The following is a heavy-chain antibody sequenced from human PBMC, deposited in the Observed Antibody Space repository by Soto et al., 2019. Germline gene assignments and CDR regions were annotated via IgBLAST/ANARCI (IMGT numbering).Heavy chain of an antibody. V-gene: IGHV3-11*01. CDR3: ARDLGYYESSGYFDY. CDR1: GFTFSDYY. D-gene: IGHD3-22*01. Sequence: GGSLRLSCAASGFTFSDYYMSWIRQAPGKGLEWVAYISSTSSIIYDADSVKGRFTISRDNAKNSPFLQMNSLRAEDTAVYYCARDLGYYESSGYFDYWGQGTLVTVSS. J-gene: IGHJ4*02. CDR2: ISSTSSII.